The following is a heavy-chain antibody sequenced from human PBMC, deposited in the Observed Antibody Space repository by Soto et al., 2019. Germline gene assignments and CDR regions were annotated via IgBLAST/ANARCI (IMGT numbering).Heavy chain of an antibody. Sequence: QVQLVQSGAEVKKPGASAKVSCKASDYTFTSYGISWVRQAPGQGLEWMGWISAYNGNTKYAQKFQGRVTMTTDTSTRTAYMELRSLRSDDTAVYYCARVLAVALIDYWGQGCLVTVSS. CDR3: ARVLAVALIDY. CDR1: DYTFTSYG. D-gene: IGHD6-19*01. J-gene: IGHJ4*02. CDR2: ISAYNGNT. V-gene: IGHV1-18*01.